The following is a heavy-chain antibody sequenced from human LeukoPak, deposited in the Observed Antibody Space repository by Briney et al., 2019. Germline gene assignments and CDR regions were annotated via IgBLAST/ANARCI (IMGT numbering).Heavy chain of an antibody. V-gene: IGHV4-31*03. CDR3: ARADSSSFRIDY. CDR2: IYYSGST. D-gene: IGHD6-6*01. Sequence: SETLSLTCTVSGGSISSGGYYWSWIRQHPGKGLERIGYIYYSGSTYYNPSLKSRVTISVDTSKNQFSLKLSSVTAADTAVYYCARADSSSFRIDYWGQGTLVTVSS. CDR1: GGSISSGGYY. J-gene: IGHJ4*02.